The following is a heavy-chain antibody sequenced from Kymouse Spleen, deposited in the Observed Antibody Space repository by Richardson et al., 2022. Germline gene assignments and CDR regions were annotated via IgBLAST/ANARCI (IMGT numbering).Heavy chain of an antibody. J-gene: IGHJ4*02. Sequence: QVQLQQWGAGLLKPSETLSLTCAVYGGSFSGYYWSWIRQPPGKGLEWIGEINHSGSTNYNPSLKSRVTISVDTSKNQFSLKLSSVTAADTAVYYCARGIQLWSPFDYWGQGTLVTVSS. CDR2: INHSGST. CDR3: ARGIQLWSPFDY. V-gene: IGHV4-34*01. CDR1: GGSFSGYY. D-gene: IGHD5-18,IGHD5-18*01.